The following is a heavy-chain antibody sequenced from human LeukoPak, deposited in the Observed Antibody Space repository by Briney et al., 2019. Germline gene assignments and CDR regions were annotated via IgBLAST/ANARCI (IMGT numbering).Heavy chain of an antibody. CDR1: GFTFSSYS. Sequence: GRSLRLSCAASGFTFSSYSIHWVRQAPGKGLEWVAVISYDGSNKYYADSVKGRFTISRDNSKNTLYLEMNSLRTEDTAVYYCAKQYSGYDYYYYYYMDVWGKGTTVTISS. CDR3: AKQYSGYDYYYYYYMDV. CDR2: ISYDGSNK. D-gene: IGHD5-12*01. J-gene: IGHJ6*03. V-gene: IGHV3-30*18.